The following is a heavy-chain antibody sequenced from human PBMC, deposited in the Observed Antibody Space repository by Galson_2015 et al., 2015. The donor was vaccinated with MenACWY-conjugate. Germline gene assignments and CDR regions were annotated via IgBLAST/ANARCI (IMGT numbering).Heavy chain of an antibody. CDR2: IKQDGSGK. Sequence: SLRLSCATSGFTFSNSWLGWVRPAPGKGLGWVANIKQDGSGKYYVDSVKGRFIISRDNAKNSLFLQMDSLRAEDTALYYCARAKEQWLSKTFDLWGQGTMVTVSS. D-gene: IGHD6-19*01. V-gene: IGHV3-7*01. CDR1: GFTFSNSW. CDR3: ARAKEQWLSKTFDL. J-gene: IGHJ3*01.